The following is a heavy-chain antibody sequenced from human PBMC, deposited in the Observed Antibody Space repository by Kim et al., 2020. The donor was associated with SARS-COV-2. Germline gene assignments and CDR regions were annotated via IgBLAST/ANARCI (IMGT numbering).Heavy chain of an antibody. CDR2: IYYSGST. CDR3: ARDREYSYGYDAFDI. V-gene: IGHV4-61*01. Sequence: SETLSLTCTVSGGSVSSGSYYWSWIRQPPGKGLEWIGYIYYSGSTNYNPSLKSRVTISVDTSKNQFSLKLSSVTAADTAVYYCARDREYSYGYDAFDIWG. J-gene: IGHJ3*02. D-gene: IGHD5-18*01. CDR1: GGSVSSGSYY.